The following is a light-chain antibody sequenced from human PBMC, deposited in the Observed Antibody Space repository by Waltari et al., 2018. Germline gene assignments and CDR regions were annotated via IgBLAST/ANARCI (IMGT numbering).Light chain of an antibody. Sequence: QHVLTQPPSVSGAPGQTVIISCTGTSSIVDNDVPWYQQLPGTAPKPLIYGNILRPSGVPDRFSGSRSATSASLAITDLRPEDEGDYHCQSFDNILRGSVFGGGTKLTVL. CDR2: GNI. J-gene: IGLJ2*01. V-gene: IGLV1-40*01. CDR1: SSIVDND. CDR3: QSFDNILRGSV.